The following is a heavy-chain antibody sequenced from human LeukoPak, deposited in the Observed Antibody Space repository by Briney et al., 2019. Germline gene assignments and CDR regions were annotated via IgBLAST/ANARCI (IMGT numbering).Heavy chain of an antibody. V-gene: IGHV3-9*01. CDR2: ISWNSGSI. CDR1: GFTFDDYA. J-gene: IGHJ4*02. Sequence: GRSLRLSCAASGFTFDDYAMHWVRQAPGKGLEWVSGISWNSGSIGYADSVKGRFTISRDNAKNSLYLQMNSLRAEDTALYYCAKVAAAGTKPWYYFDYWAREPWSPSPQ. CDR3: AKVAAAGTKPWYYFDY. D-gene: IGHD6-13*01.